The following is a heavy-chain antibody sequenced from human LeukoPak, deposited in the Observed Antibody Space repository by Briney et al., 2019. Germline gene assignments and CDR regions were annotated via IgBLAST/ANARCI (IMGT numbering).Heavy chain of an antibody. Sequence: GGSLRLSCAASGFTFSSYWMHWVRQAPGEGLVWVSRINSDGSSTSYADSVKGRFTISRDNAKNTLYLQMNSLRAEDTAVYYCARTSVKTGQDYYYHYGMDVWGKGTTVTVSS. CDR3: ARTSVKTGQDYYYHYGMDV. CDR1: GFTFSSYW. V-gene: IGHV3-74*01. CDR2: INSDGSST. J-gene: IGHJ6*04.